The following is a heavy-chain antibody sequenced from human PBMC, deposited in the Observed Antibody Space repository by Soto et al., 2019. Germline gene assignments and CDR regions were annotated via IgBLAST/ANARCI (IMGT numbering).Heavy chain of an antibody. J-gene: IGHJ4*02. D-gene: IGHD5-12*01. V-gene: IGHV4-34*01. Sequence: QVQLQQWGAGLLKPSEILSLNCAVNGGSLRGYYWSWIRQPPGKGLEWIGEIKDGGRTNYSPSLKSRATISSVTSNNQFSLRLYSVTAADTGVYYCARGQEGVVATHWDQGTLVTVSS. CDR3: ARGQEGVVATH. CDR1: GGSLRGYY. CDR2: IKDGGRT.